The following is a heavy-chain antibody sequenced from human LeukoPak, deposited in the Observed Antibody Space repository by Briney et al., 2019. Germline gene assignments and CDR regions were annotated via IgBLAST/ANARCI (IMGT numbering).Heavy chain of an antibody. CDR1: GGTFSSYA. V-gene: IGHV1-69*13. J-gene: IGHJ1*01. CDR2: VIPIFGTA. D-gene: IGHD4-23*01. Sequence: SVKVSCKASGGTFSSYAISWGRQAPGQGLEWMGGVIPIFGTANYAQKLQGRVTITADESTSTAYMELSSLRSEDTAVYYCARDTGYGGNSEYFQHWGQGTLVTVSS. CDR3: ARDTGYGGNSEYFQH.